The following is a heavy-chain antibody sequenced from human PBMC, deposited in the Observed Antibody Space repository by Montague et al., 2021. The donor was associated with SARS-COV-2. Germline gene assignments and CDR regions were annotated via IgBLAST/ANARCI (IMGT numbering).Heavy chain of an antibody. CDR1: GGSISSYY. CDR3: ARGGGDSADYYYYAMDV. CDR2: IHNNGST. Sequence: SETLSLTCTVSGGSISSYYWSWIRQPPAKGLQWIGYIHNNGSTNCNTSLKSRVTLSIDTSKNQFSLKLTSVTAADTAVYYCARGGGDSADYYYYAMDVWGQGTTVTVSS. V-gene: IGHV4-59*01. J-gene: IGHJ6*02. D-gene: IGHD2-21*02.